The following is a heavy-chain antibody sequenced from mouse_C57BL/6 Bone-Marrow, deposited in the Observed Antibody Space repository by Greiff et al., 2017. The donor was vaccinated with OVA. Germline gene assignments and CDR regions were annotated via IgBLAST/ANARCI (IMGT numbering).Heavy chain of an antibody. CDR2: ISSGGSYT. CDR1: GFTFSSYG. CDR3: ARFYDGYYGYFDY. Sequence: EVKLMESGGDLVKPGGSLKLSCAASGFTFSSYGMSWVRQTPDKRLEWVATISSGGSYTYYPDSVKGRFTISRDNAKNTLYLQMSSLKSEDTAMYYCARFYDGYYGYFDYWGQGTTLTVSS. J-gene: IGHJ2*01. D-gene: IGHD2-3*01. V-gene: IGHV5-6*01.